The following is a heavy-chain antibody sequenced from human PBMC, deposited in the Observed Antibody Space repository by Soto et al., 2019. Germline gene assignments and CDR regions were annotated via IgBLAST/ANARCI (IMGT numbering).Heavy chain of an antibody. V-gene: IGHV3-23*01. CDR3: ANLWFGELSAGYYFDY. J-gene: IGHJ4*02. Sequence: GGSLRLSCAASGFTFSSYAMSWVRQAPGKGLEWVSAISGSGGSTYYADSVKGRFTISRDNSKNTLYLQMNSLRAEDTAVYYCANLWFGELSAGYYFDYWGQGTLVTVSS. CDR2: ISGSGGST. D-gene: IGHD3-10*01. CDR1: GFTFSSYA.